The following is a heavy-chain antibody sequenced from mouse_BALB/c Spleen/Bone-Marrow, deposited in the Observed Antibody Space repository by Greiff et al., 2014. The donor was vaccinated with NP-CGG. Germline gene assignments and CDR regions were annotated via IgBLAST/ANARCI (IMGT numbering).Heavy chain of an antibody. J-gene: IGHJ3*01. CDR1: GYAFTNYL. V-gene: IGHV1-54*01. CDR2: SNPGSGGT. CDR3: ARETVRGFAY. Sequence: QVQLKESGAELVRPGTSVKVSCKASGYAFTNYLIEWIKQRPGQGLEWIGVSNPGSGGTKYNEKFKGKATLTADKSSSTAYMQLSSLTSDDSAVYFCARETVRGFAYWGQGTLVTVSA. D-gene: IGHD3-2*01.